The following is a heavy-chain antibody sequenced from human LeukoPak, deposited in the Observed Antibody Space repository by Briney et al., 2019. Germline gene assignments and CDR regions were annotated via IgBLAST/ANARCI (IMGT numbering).Heavy chain of an antibody. CDR1: GYIFSNYW. CDR2: IYPHDPNV. D-gene: IGHD2/OR15-2a*01. V-gene: IGHV5-51*01. Sequence: GESLKISCKTSGYIFSNYWIAWVRQTPGKGLEWMGIIYPHDPNVKYSPSFQGHVTISVDKSVSTAYLQWNTLKASDTATYFCTRREYNDYWTPYPFWGQGTQVTVSS. CDR3: TRREYNDYWTPYPF. J-gene: IGHJ4*02.